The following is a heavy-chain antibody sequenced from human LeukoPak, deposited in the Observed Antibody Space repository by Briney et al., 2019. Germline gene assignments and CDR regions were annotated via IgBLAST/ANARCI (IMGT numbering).Heavy chain of an antibody. D-gene: IGHD3-9*01. V-gene: IGHV1-18*04. CDR1: GYTFIGYY. J-gene: IGHJ3*02. CDR3: ARDSPIFLPIDAFDI. Sequence: ASLKVSCKASGYTFIGYYIHWVRQAPGQGLEWMGWLNPHNGDSNYAQKLQGRVTMTTDTSTSTAYMELRSLRSDDTAVYYCARDSPIFLPIDAFDIWGQGTMVTVSS. CDR2: LNPHNGDS.